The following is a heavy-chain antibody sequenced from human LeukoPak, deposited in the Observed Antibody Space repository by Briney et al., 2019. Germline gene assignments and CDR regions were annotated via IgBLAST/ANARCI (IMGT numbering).Heavy chain of an antibody. Sequence: GRSLRLSCAASGFTFDDNAMHWVRQPPGGGLEWVSGISWNSGSIGYADSVKGRFTISRDNAKNSLYLQMNSLRAEDTALYYCAKGTFGVVLVWGQGTLVTVSS. CDR2: ISWNSGSI. V-gene: IGHV3-9*01. D-gene: IGHD3-3*01. CDR1: GFTFDDNA. CDR3: AKGTFGVVLV. J-gene: IGHJ4*02.